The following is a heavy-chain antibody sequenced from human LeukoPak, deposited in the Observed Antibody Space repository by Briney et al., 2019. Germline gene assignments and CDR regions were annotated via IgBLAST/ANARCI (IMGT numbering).Heavy chain of an antibody. CDR2: IIPILGIA. CDR3: ALARGGYYYVGFDY. D-gene: IGHD3-22*01. CDR1: GGTFSSYT. J-gene: IGHJ4*02. Sequence: GSSVKVSCKASGGTFSSYTISWVRQAPGQGLEWMGRIIPILGIANYAQKFQGRVTITADESTSTAYMELSSLRSEDTAVYYCALARGGYYYVGFDYWGQGTLVTVSS. V-gene: IGHV1-69*02.